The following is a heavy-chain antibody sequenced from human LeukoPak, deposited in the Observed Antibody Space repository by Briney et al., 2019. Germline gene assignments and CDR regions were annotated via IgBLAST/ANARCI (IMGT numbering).Heavy chain of an antibody. Sequence: PGGSLRLSCAASRFTVSSNYMTWVRQAAGKGLEWVSVIYSGGSTYYADSVKGRFTISRDNSKNTLYLQMNSLRAEDTAVYYCAVGGGRYWFDPWGQGTLVTVSS. CDR1: RFTVSSNY. J-gene: IGHJ5*02. CDR3: AVGGGRYWFDP. D-gene: IGHD1-26*01. CDR2: IYSGGST. V-gene: IGHV3-66*01.